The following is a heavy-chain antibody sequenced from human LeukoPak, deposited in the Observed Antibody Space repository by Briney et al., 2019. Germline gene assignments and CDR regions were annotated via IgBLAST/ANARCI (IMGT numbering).Heavy chain of an antibody. CDR3: AKDLHNWGFDY. V-gene: IGHV3-53*01. CDR1: GFTVRSSY. Sequence: GGSLRLSCAASGFTVRSSYMSWVRQDPGKGLECVSVLHAGGSTFYADSVRGRFTISRDISKNTLYLQMNSLRVEDTALYYCAKDLHNWGFDYWGQGILVTVSS. D-gene: IGHD7-27*01. J-gene: IGHJ4*02. CDR2: LHAGGST.